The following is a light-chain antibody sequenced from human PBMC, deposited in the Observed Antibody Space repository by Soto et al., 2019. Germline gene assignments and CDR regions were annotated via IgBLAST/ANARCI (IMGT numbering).Light chain of an antibody. Sequence: QSVLTQPASVSGSPGQSITISXTXXXXXVGGYNYVSWYHQHPGKAPKLMIYEVSNRPSGVSNRFSGSKSGKTASLTISGLQAEDEGDYYCSSYTGSSTLLFGGGTKLTVL. V-gene: IGLV2-14*01. J-gene: IGLJ2*01. CDR1: XXXVGGYNY. CDR2: EVS. CDR3: SSYTGSSTLL.